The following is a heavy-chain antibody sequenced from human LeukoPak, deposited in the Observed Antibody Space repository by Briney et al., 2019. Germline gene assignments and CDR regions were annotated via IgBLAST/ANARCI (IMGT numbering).Heavy chain of an antibody. CDR1: GYTFTSYG. CDR2: IIPIFGTA. J-gene: IGHJ6*02. CDR3: ARGPWAAAGTYFYYYGMDV. V-gene: IGHV1-69*13. D-gene: IGHD6-13*01. Sequence: GASVKVSCKASGYTFTSYGISWVRQAPGQGLEWMGGIIPIFGTANYAQKFQGRVTITADESTSTAYMELSSLRSEDTAVYYCARGPWAAAGTYFYYYGMDVWGQGTTVTVSS.